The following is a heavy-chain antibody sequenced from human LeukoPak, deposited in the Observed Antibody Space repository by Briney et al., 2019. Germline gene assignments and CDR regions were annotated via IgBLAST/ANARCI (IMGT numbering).Heavy chain of an antibody. CDR2: INPNSGGT. V-gene: IGHV1-2*06. D-gene: IGHD3-10*01. CDR1: GYAFTGYY. CDR3: ARDRGIPYYFDY. J-gene: IGHJ4*02. Sequence: ASVKVSCKASGYAFTGYYMHWVRQTPGQGLEWMGRINPNSGGTNYARKFQGRVTMTRDTSISTAYMELSGLRSDDTALYYCARDRGIPYYFDYWGQGTLVTVSS.